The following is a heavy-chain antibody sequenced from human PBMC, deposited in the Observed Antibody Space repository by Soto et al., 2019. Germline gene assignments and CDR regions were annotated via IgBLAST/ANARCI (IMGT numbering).Heavy chain of an antibody. J-gene: IGHJ4*02. V-gene: IGHV4-59*03. D-gene: IGHD1-26*01. CDR1: GGSISTFH. Sequence: QVQLQESGPGLVKPSETLSLTCSVSGGSISTFHWSWIRQPPGKGPEWIGYVYYTGSTKYNPSVTSPVTISVDTSKNQFALKLTSVTAADTAVYYCVRWVGHFDFWGQGTLVTVSS. CDR2: VYYTGST. CDR3: VRWVGHFDF.